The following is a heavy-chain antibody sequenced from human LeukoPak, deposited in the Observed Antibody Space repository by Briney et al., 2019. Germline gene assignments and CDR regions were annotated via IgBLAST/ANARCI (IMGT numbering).Heavy chain of an antibody. CDR1: GFTFSSYS. D-gene: IGHD6-13*01. CDR3: ARVQAGTLDY. V-gene: IGHV3-48*01. Sequence: GGSLRLSCTASGFTFSSYSMNWVRQAPGKGLEWVSYISSSSSTIYYADSVKGRFTISRDNAKNSLYLQMNSLRAENTAVYYCARVQAGTLDYWGQGTLVTVSS. CDR2: ISSSSSTI. J-gene: IGHJ4*02.